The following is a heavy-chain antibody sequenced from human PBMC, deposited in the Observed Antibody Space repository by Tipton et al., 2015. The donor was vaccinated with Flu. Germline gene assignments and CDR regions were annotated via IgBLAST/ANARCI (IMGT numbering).Heavy chain of an antibody. V-gene: IGHV1-18*01. J-gene: IGHJ6*02. CDR2: ISAYNGNT. D-gene: IGHD3-10*01. CDR1: GYTFTSYG. CDR3: ARADLITMVRGVTIGMDV. Sequence: QVQLVQSGAEVKKPGASVKVSCKASGYTFTSYGISWVRQAPGQGLEWMGWISAYNGNTNYAQKLQGRVTMTTDTSTSTAYMELRSLRSDDTAVYYCARADLITMVRGVTIGMDVWGQGTTVTVSS.